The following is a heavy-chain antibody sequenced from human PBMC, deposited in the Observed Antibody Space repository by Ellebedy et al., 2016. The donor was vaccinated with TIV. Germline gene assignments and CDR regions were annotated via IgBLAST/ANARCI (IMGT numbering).Heavy chain of an antibody. CDR3: ARDYYGSGTYSPNAFDI. J-gene: IGHJ3*02. CDR1: GYSFTNYP. V-gene: IGHV7-4-1*02. CDR2: INTNTGNP. D-gene: IGHD3-10*01. Sequence: AASVKVSCKASGYSFTNYPINWVRQAPGQGLEWMGWINTNTGNPTYAQGFTGRFVFSLDTSVTTAYLQISSLKAEDTAVYYCARDYYGSGTYSPNAFDIWGQGTMVTVSS.